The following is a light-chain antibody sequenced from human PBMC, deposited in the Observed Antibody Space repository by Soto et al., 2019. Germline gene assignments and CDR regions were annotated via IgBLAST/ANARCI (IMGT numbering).Light chain of an antibody. CDR1: QSITNW. V-gene: IGKV1-5*01. CDR2: DAS. Sequence: DIQMTQTPSTLSASVGDRVTITCRASQSITNWLAWYQQKPGKAPKVLIYDASSLESGVPSRFSGSGSGTEFTLTISSLQPDDFATYYCQHYITYPWAFGQGTKVDIK. J-gene: IGKJ1*01. CDR3: QHYITYPWA.